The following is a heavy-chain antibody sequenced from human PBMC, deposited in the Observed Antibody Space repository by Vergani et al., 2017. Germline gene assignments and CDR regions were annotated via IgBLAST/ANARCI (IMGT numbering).Heavy chain of an antibody. CDR3: ARDLSYSTAWPFFDS. D-gene: IGHD4-11*01. V-gene: IGHV3-66*02. CDR2: LYRGAFT. Sequence: EVQLVESGGGLVQPGGSLTLSCAASGFTVSTDYFSWVRRAPGKGLEWVSILYRGAFTSYTDSVKGRFTISRDSSKTLYLQMDSLRVEDTAMYFCARDLSYSTAWPFFDSRGQGTLVTVSS. J-gene: IGHJ4*02. CDR1: GFTVSTDY.